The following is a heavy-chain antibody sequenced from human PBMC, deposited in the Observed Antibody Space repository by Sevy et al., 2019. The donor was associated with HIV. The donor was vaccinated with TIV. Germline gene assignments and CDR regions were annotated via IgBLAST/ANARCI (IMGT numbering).Heavy chain of an antibody. CDR3: ARGGPAVAGTLLKPFDY. J-gene: IGHJ4*02. V-gene: IGHV4-34*01. CDR2: INHSGST. D-gene: IGHD6-13*01. CDR1: GGSFSGYY. Sequence: SETLSLTCAVYGGSFSGYYWSWIRQPPGKGLEWIGEINHSGSTNYNPSLKSRVTISVDTSKNQFSLKLSSVTAADTAVYYCARGGPAVAGTLLKPFDYWGQGTLVTVSS.